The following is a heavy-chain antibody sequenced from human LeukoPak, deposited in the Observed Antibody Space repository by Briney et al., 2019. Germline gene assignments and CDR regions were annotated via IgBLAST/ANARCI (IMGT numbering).Heavy chain of an antibody. CDR2: INPNSGGT. Sequence: ASVKVSCKASAYTFTGYYMHWVRQSPGQGLERMGWINPNSGGTHDAQKFQGRVTVTRDTSITTAYMELTSLRSDDTAMYYCARDGNSMNRGVLTLFWHFDLSGRGTLVTVSS. CDR3: ARDGNSMNRGVLTLFWHFDL. CDR1: AYTFTGYY. V-gene: IGHV1-2*02. J-gene: IGHJ2*01. D-gene: IGHD3-10*01.